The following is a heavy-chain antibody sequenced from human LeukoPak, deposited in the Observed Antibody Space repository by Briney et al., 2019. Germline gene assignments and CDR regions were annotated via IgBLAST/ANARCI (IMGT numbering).Heavy chain of an antibody. CDR2: IKQDGSEK. V-gene: IGHV3-7*01. CDR3: ARASEYSSALSAVVAFDI. CDR1: GFTFSSYW. J-gene: IGHJ3*02. D-gene: IGHD6-6*01. Sequence: PGGSLRLSCAASGFTFSSYWMSWVRQAPGKGLEWVANIKQDGSEKYYVDSVKGRFTISRDNVKNSLYLQMNSLRAEDTAVYYCARASEYSSALSAVVAFDIWGQGTMVTVSS.